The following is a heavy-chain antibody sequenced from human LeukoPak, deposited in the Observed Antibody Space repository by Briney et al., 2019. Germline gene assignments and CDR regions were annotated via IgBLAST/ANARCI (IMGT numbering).Heavy chain of an antibody. V-gene: IGHV3-7*01. CDR2: IKQDGSEK. J-gene: IGHJ6*02. CDR3: ARVRTTGSYYGMDV. CDR1: GFMFSNYW. D-gene: IGHD3-10*01. Sequence: GGSLRLSCAASGFMFSNYWLSWVRQAPGKGLEWVATIKQDGSEKYYVDSVKGRFTISRDNAQNSLNLQMNSLRVEDTAMYYCARVRTTGSYYGMDVWGQGTTVTVSS.